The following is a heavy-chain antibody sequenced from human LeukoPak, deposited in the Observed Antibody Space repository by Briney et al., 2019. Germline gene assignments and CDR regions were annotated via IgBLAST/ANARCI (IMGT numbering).Heavy chain of an antibody. D-gene: IGHD6-13*01. CDR1: GFTFSSYG. Sequence: GGSLRLSCAASGFTFSSYGMHWVRQAPGKGLEWVAFIRYDGSNKYYADSVKGRFTISRDNSKNALYLQMNSLRAEDTAVYCCAKDRPSYSSSGRLFDYWGQGTLVTVSS. CDR3: AKDRPSYSSSGRLFDY. V-gene: IGHV3-30*02. CDR2: IRYDGSNK. J-gene: IGHJ4*02.